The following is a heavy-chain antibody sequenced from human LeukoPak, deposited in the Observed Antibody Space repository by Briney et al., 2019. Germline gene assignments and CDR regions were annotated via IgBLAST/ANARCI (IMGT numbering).Heavy chain of an antibody. V-gene: IGHV4-59*11. D-gene: IGHD1-26*01. J-gene: IGHJ4*02. Sequence: SETLSLTCTVSGGSISSHYWSWIRQPPGKGLEWIGYIYYSGSTNYNPSLKSRVTISVDTSKNQFSPKLSSVTAADTAVYYCARGQDWYSGSYYYFDYWGQGTLVTVSS. CDR2: IYYSGST. CDR1: GGSISSHY. CDR3: ARGQDWYSGSYYYFDY.